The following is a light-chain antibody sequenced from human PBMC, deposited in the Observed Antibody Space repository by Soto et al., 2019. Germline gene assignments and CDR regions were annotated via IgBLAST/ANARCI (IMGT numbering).Light chain of an antibody. CDR2: SAS. CDR3: QQDACSPRT. Sequence: IVLRQSPGTLLSTPRDRGTLSCRASQNLGTLYLAWFQQKSGQAPRLLIYSASRRATGIPDRFTGSGSGTDFTLTINRVEPEDFAVYFCQQDACSPRTFGQGTKVDIK. V-gene: IGKV3-20*01. J-gene: IGKJ1*01. CDR1: QNLGTLY.